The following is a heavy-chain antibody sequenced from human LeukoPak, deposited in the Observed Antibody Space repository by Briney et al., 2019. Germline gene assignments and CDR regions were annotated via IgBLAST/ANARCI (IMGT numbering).Heavy chain of an antibody. CDR2: INPNSGGT. CDR1: GYTFTGYY. J-gene: IGHJ4*02. CDR3: ARQYYDFWSGYYYPSLRY. V-gene: IGHV1-2*02. Sequence: ASVKVSCKASGYTFTGYYMHWVRQAPGQRLEWMGWINPNSGGTNYAQKFQGRVTMTRDTSISTAYMELSRLRSDDTAVYYCARQYYDFWSGYYYPSLRYWGQGTLVTVSS. D-gene: IGHD3-3*01.